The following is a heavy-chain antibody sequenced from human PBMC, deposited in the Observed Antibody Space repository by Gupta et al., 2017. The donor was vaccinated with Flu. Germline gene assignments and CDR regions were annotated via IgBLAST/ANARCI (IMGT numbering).Heavy chain of an antibody. CDR2: ISGSGGST. CDR3: AASPGYSGYAPYFDY. J-gene: IGHJ4*02. D-gene: IGHD5-12*01. CDR1: GFTFSSYA. V-gene: IGHV3-23*01. Sequence: EVQLLESGGGLVQPGGSLRLSCAASGFTFSSYAMSWVRQAPGKGLEWVSAISGSGGSTYYADSVKGRFTISRDNSKNTLYLQMNSLRAEDTAVYYCAASPGYSGYAPYFDYWGQGTLVTVSS.